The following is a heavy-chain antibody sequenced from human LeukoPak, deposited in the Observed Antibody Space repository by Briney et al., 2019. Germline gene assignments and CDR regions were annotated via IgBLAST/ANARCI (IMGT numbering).Heavy chain of an antibody. CDR2: IYHSGST. V-gene: IGHV4-4*02. Sequence: PSGTLSLTCAGASISSSYWWSWVRQPPGKGLEWIGEIYHSGSTNYNPSLKTRVTISVDMSKNLFSLRLSSVTAADTAVYYCSRGAYYDVLTGSYSGNAFDVWGQGTMVTVSS. J-gene: IGHJ3*01. CDR1: ASISSSYW. D-gene: IGHD3-9*01. CDR3: SRGAYYDVLTGSYSGNAFDV.